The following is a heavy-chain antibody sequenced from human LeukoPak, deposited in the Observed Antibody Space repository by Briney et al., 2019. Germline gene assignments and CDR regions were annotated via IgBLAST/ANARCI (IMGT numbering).Heavy chain of an antibody. CDR2: FDPEDGET. Sequence: GASVKVSCKVSGYTLTELSMHWVRQPPGRGLEWMGGFDPEDGETIYAQKFQGRVTMTEETSPDTAYMELSSLRSEDTAVYYCATAHHDSSCYTKNWFDPWGQGTLVTVSS. D-gene: IGHD3-22*01. V-gene: IGHV1-24*01. CDR3: ATAHHDSSCYTKNWFDP. J-gene: IGHJ5*02. CDR1: GYTLTELS.